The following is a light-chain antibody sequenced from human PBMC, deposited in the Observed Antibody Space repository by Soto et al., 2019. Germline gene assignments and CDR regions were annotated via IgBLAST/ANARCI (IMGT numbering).Light chain of an antibody. V-gene: IGKV3-20*01. CDR2: AAS. CDR3: QQYGSSPNT. J-gene: IGKJ2*01. Sequence: EIVLTQSPGTLSLSPGERATLSCRASQSVSSSYLAWYQQKPGQAPRLLLYAASSRATGIPDRLSGSGSRTGCTLTISRLEPEDFPVYYCQQYGSSPNTFGQGTMVEI. CDR1: QSVSSSY.